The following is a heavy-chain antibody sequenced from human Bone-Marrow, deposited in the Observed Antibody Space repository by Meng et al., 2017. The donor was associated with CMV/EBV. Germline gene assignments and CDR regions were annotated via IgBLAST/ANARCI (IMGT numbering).Heavy chain of an antibody. CDR1: GGTFSNYA. CDR2: IIPVRGMA. CDR3: ARGIYQIFRDWFDP. Sequence: SVKVSCKASGGTFSNYAITWVRQAPGQGLEWLGGIIPVRGMANYPQRFQGRVTITADKSTTTAYMELSSLRSDDTAVYYCARGIYQIFRDWFDPWGQGPLVTVSS. J-gene: IGHJ5*02. V-gene: IGHV1-69*10. D-gene: IGHD2/OR15-2a*01.